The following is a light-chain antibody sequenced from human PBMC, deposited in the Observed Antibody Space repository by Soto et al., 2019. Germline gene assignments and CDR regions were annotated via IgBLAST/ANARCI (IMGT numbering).Light chain of an antibody. Sequence: DVQMTQSPSSLSASVGDSVTIACRASQTVSKFVNWYQQKPGKVPDLLIYSASTLYSGVPSRFSGSGSGTEFTLTISNLQPEDFATYYCQQTYSLPRTFGGGTKVDIK. J-gene: IGKJ4*01. CDR3: QQTYSLPRT. V-gene: IGKV1-39*01. CDR1: QTVSKF. CDR2: SAS.